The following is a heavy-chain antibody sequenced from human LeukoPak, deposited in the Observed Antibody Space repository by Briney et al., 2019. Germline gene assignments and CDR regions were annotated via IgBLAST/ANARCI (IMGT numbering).Heavy chain of an antibody. V-gene: IGHV3-23*01. CDR2: ISDTGGRT. CDR3: AKGGQDFDFWRFDL. J-gene: IGHJ5*02. D-gene: IGHD3-3*01. CDR1: GFSFSDSA. Sequence: GGSLRLSCAASGFSFSDSAVSWVRHSPGEGLKWVSSISDTGGRTYYADSVKGRFTITRDNSRNTVNLQMNSLRAGDTARYYCAKGGQDFDFWRFDLWGQGILVIVSS.